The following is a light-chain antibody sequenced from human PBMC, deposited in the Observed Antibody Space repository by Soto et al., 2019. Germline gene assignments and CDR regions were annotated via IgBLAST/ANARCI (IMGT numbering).Light chain of an antibody. V-gene: IGKV3-15*01. CDR3: QQYSKWPLT. CDR1: QSVNNN. Sequence: VMTQSPATLSVSPVERATLSFTASQSVNNNVAWYQQKPGHTPRLLIYSASIGATGTPARFSGSGSGSDFTLTISSLQSEDFAVYYCQQYSKWPLTFGPGTKVDIK. J-gene: IGKJ3*01. CDR2: SAS.